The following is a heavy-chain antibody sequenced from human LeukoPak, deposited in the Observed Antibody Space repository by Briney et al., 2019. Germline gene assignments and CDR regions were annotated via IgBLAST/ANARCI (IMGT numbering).Heavy chain of an antibody. CDR2: NFFHDGTT. CDR3: ARGGLQRITMIVVVIPPYGMDV. D-gene: IGHD3-22*01. V-gene: IGHV1-46*02. J-gene: IGHJ6*02. Sequence: ASVKVSCKPSGYSFNSHHVHWVRQAPGQGLEWMEINFFHDGTTSNTQKFPGRLTMTRDTSTSTVYMELSSLRSEDTAVYYCARGGLQRITMIVVVIPPYGMDVWGQGTTVTVSS. CDR1: GYSFNSHH.